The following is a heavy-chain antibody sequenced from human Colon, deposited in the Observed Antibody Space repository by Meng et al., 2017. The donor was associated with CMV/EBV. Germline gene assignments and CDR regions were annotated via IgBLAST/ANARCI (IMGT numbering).Heavy chain of an antibody. CDR3: ASGGMATIAAFDI. V-gene: IGHV3-21*01. CDR2: ISSSSSYI. CDR1: GFTFSSYS. D-gene: IGHD5-24*01. Sequence: GGSLRLSCAASGFTFSSYSMNWVRQAPGKGLEWVSSISSSSSYIYYADSVKGRFTISRDNAKNSLYLQMNSLRAEDTAVYYCASGGMATIAAFDIWGQGTMVTVSS. J-gene: IGHJ3*02.